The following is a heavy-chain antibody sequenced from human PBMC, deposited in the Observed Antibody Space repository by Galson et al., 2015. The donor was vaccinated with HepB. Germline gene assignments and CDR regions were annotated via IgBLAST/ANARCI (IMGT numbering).Heavy chain of an antibody. D-gene: IGHD2-15*01. Sequence: SVKVSCKASGGTFSSYAISWVRQAPGQGLEWMGGIIPIFGTANYAQKFQGRVTITADESTSTAYMELSSLRSEDTAVYYCADLPRYCSGGSCYVYWGQGTLVTVSS. V-gene: IGHV1-69*13. J-gene: IGHJ4*02. CDR3: ADLPRYCSGGSCYVY. CDR1: GGTFSSYA. CDR2: IIPIFGTA.